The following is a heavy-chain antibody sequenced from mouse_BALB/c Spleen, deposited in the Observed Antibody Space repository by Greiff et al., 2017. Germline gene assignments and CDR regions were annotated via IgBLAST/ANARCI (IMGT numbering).Heavy chain of an antibody. V-gene: IGHV14-1*02. CDR1: GFNIKDYY. D-gene: IGHD1-1*01. J-gene: IGHJ2*01. CDR2: IDPENGNT. CDR3: ARRYSRDFDY. Sequence: VQLKQSGAELVRPGALVKLSCKASGFNIKDYYMHWVKQRPEQGLEWIGWIDPENGNTIYDPKFQGKASITADTSSNTAYLQLSSLTSEDTAVYYCARRYSRDFDYWGQGTTLTVSS.